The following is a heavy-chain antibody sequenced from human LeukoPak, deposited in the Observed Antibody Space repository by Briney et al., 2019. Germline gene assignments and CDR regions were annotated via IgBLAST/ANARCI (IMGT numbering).Heavy chain of an antibody. V-gene: IGHV3-7*05. D-gene: IGHD5-18*01. Sequence: GGSLRLSCAASGFTFSSYWMSWFRQAPGKGLEWVANIKQDGSEKYYVDPVKGRFTISRDNAKSSLSLQMNSLRVEDTAVYYCARVKSDTATNDYWGQGTLVTVSS. J-gene: IGHJ4*02. CDR3: ARVKSDTATNDY. CDR2: IKQDGSEK. CDR1: GFTFSSYW.